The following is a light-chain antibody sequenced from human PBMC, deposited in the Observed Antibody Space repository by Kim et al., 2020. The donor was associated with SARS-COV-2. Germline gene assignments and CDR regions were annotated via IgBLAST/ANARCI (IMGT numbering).Light chain of an antibody. CDR2: TAS. CDR1: QGISTY. CDR3: QQLQTYPLA. Sequence: DIQLTQSPSFLSASVGDKVTITCRASQGISTYLGWYQQRPGKAPKLLIYTASTLQPGVPSRFTGSGSGTEFTLTISSLQPEDFATYYCQQLQTYPLAFGGGTKVDIK. V-gene: IGKV1-9*01. J-gene: IGKJ4*01.